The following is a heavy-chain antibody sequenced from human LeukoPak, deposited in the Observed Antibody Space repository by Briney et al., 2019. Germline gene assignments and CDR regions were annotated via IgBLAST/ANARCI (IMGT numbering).Heavy chain of an antibody. CDR1: GFIFSNDP. D-gene: IGHD3-10*01. V-gene: IGHV3-21*05. CDR2: IRDTGTDM. J-gene: IGHJ4*02. CDR3: ARDYQGDDY. Sequence: GGSLRLSCTASGFIFSNDPMNWVRQAPGQGLEWLSNIRDTGTDMYYAESVKGRFTISRDNAKNSLYLQMNSLRAEDTAVYYCARDYQGDDYWGQGTLVTVSS.